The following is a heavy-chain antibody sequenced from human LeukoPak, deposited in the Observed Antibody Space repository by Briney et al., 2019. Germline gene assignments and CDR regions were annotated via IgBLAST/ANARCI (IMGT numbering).Heavy chain of an antibody. CDR2: ISSSGSTI. J-gene: IGHJ6*02. CDR3: ARGHPGTPGEYGMDV. Sequence: GGSLRLSCAASGFTFSSYEMNWVRQAPGKGLEWVSYISSSGSTIYYADSVKGRFTISRDNAKNSLYLQMNSLRAEDTAVYYCARGHPGTPGEYGMDVCGQGTTVTVSS. D-gene: IGHD3-10*01. V-gene: IGHV3-48*03. CDR1: GFTFSSYE.